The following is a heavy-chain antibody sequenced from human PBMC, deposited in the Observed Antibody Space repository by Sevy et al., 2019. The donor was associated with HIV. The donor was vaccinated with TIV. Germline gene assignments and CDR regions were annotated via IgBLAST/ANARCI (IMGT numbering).Heavy chain of an antibody. Sequence: GGSLRLSCAASGFTFSSYAMSWVRQAPGKGLEWVSAISGSGGSTYYADSVKGRFTISRDNSKNTLYLQMNGLRAEDTAVYDCAKPIMITFGGVIVTHDDFDIWGQGTMVTVSS. D-gene: IGHD3-16*02. CDR1: GFTFSSYA. V-gene: IGHV3-23*01. CDR3: AKPIMITFGGVIVTHDDFDI. J-gene: IGHJ3*02. CDR2: ISGSGGST.